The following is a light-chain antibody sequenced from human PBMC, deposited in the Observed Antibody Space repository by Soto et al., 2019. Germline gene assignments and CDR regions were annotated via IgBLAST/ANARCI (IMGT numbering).Light chain of an antibody. CDR1: QSVSNDF. J-gene: IGKJ1*01. CDR3: QQYGSSPPRT. Sequence: EIVLTQSPCILSLSPGERATLSCRASQSVSNDFLAWYQQKPGQAPRLLIYGASTRATDAPDRFSGSGSGADFTLSISRLEPEDFAVYYCQQYGSSPPRTFGQGTKVDIK. CDR2: GAS. V-gene: IGKV3-20*01.